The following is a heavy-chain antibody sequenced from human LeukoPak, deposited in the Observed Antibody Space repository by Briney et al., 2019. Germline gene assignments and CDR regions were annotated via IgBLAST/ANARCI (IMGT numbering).Heavy chain of an antibody. CDR1: GYTFTGYY. CDR3: ARDERFCNGDHHYPDLGY. CDR2: INPNTGAT. D-gene: IGHD2-21*01. Sequence: ASVKVSCKASGYTFTGYYMFWVRQAPGQGLEWMGWINPNTGATKYGQNFQGRVTLTRDTSIRTTFMELSSLRSDDTAFYYCARDERFCNGDHHYPDLGYWGQGTLVTVSS. V-gene: IGHV1-2*02. J-gene: IGHJ4*02.